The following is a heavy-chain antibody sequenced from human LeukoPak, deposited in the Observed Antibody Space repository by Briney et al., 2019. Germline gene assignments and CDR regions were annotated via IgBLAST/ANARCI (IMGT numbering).Heavy chain of an antibody. V-gene: IGHV1-2*06. CDR1: GYTFTGYY. Sequence: ASVKVSCKAAGYTFTGYYTFWVRQAPGQGLEWMGRINPNSGGTNYAQKFQGRVTMTRDTSISTAYMELSRLRSDDTAVYYCARGYCSGGSCYSVENWFDPWGQGTLVTVSS. J-gene: IGHJ5*02. D-gene: IGHD2-15*01. CDR2: INPNSGGT. CDR3: ARGYCSGGSCYSVENWFDP.